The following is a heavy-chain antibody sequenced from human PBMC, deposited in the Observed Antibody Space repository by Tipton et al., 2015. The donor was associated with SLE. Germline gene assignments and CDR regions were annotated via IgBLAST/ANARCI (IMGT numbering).Heavy chain of an antibody. CDR1: GGSISSASYH. V-gene: IGHV4-61*02. CDR2: IYRSGTT. D-gene: IGHD1-14*01. CDR3: ARGGPSGTLDYYYYYGMDV. J-gene: IGHJ6*02. Sequence: TLSLTCTVSGGSISSASYHWSWIRQPAGKGLEWIGRIYRSGTTNYNPSLKSRVTMSVDTSKNQVSLKLTSVTAADTAVYYCARGGPSGTLDYYYYYGMDVWGQGTTVTVSS.